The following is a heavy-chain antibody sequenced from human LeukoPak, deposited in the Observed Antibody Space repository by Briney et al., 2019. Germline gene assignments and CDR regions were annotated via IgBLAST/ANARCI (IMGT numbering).Heavy chain of an antibody. D-gene: IGHD2-8*01. J-gene: IGHJ4*02. CDR1: GYTFTGYY. Sequence: ASVKVSCKASGYTFTGYYMHWVRQAPGQGLEWMGWINPNSGGTNYAQKSQGGVTMTRDTSISTAYMELSRLRSDDTAVYYCARREVMVYAEFDYWGQGTLVTVSS. CDR2: INPNSGGT. V-gene: IGHV1-2*02. CDR3: ARREVMVYAEFDY.